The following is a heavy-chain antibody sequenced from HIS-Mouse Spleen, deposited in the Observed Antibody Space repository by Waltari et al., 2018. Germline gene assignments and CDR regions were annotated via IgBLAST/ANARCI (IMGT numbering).Heavy chain of an antibody. V-gene: IGHV4-59*08. CDR3: ARRKATVTTIHDAFDI. D-gene: IGHD4-17*01. Sequence: PGKGLEWIGYIYYSGSTNYNPSLKSRVTISVDTSKNQFSLKLSSVTAADTAVYYCARRKATVTTIHDAFDIWGQGTMVTVSS. J-gene: IGHJ3*02. CDR2: IYYSGST.